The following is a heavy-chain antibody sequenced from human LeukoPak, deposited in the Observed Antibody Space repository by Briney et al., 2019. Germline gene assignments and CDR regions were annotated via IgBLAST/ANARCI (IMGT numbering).Heavy chain of an antibody. CDR1: GLTFSRYW. D-gene: IGHD3-16*01. CDR3: ARGWGTNTYRYLDY. J-gene: IGHJ4*02. V-gene: IGHV3-7*01. Sequence: SGGSLRISCAASGLTFSRYWMSWVRQAPGKRLEWAANIKQDGSEKYYGDSVRGRFTISRDNAKNSLYLQMNSQRAEGTAVYYCARGWGTNTYRYLDYWGQGTLVTVSS. CDR2: IKQDGSEK.